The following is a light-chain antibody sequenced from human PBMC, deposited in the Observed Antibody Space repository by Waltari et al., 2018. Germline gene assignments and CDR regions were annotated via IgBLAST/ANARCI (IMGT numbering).Light chain of an antibody. CDR3: QQGDGFHPIT. Sequence: DIQMTQSPSSVSASVGDRVTITCRASQDISSWLAWYQQKPGQAPRLLIYAVSILHSGVPSRFSGSGSVTDFTLTITSLQPEDFAIYYCQQGDGFHPITFGQGTRLE. V-gene: IGKV1-12*01. CDR2: AVS. CDR1: QDISSW. J-gene: IGKJ5*01.